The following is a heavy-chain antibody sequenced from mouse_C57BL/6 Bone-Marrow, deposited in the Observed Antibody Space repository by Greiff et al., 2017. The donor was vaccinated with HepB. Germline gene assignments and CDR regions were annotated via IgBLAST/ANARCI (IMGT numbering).Heavy chain of an antibody. J-gene: IGHJ4*01. CDR2: IYPRSGNT. CDR1: GYTFTSYG. Sequence: QVQLQQSGAELARPGASVKLSCKASGYTFTSYGISWVKQRTGQGLEWIGEIYPRSGNTYYNEKFKGKATLTADKSSSTVYMELRSLTSEDSAVYFCAREEADAMDYWGQGTSVTVSS. V-gene: IGHV1-81*01. CDR3: AREEADAMDY.